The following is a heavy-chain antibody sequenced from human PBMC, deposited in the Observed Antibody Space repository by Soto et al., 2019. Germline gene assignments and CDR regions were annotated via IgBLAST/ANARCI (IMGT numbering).Heavy chain of an antibody. Sequence: ASVKVSCKASGYTFKDCAIHWVRQAPGQRLEWMGWINSGYGNTQYSQKFQGRVTITRDTSATTAYMELSSLTSEDTGVYYCARDARGHYGSGSYYFWGQGTLVTVSS. CDR2: INSGYGNT. CDR3: ARDARGHYGSGSYYF. CDR1: GYTFKDCA. V-gene: IGHV1-3*01. J-gene: IGHJ4*02. D-gene: IGHD3-10*01.